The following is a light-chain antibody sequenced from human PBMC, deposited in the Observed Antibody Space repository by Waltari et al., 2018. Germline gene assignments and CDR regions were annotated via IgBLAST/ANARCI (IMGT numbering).Light chain of an antibody. CDR1: QGISSW. CDR2: KTS. V-gene: IGKV1-5*03. J-gene: IGKJ2*03. CDR3: QQYSRSPLS. Sequence: DIQMTHSPSSLSASVGDRVSITCRASQGISSWLAWYQQKPGKAPTLLIYKTSNLESGVPSRFSGSGSGTDFTLTINSLQPEDFATYYCQQYSRSPLSFGQGTKLEI.